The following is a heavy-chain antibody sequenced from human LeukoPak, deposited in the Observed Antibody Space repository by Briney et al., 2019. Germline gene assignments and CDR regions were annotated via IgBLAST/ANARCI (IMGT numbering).Heavy chain of an antibody. CDR2: IGPAGSDR. J-gene: IGHJ4*02. V-gene: IGHV3-21*06. CDR3: ATETNGRHYDY. D-gene: IGHD1-14*01. Sequence: PGGSLRLSCTASGLTFSISGFNWVRQAPGKGLEWVASIGPAGSDRYHADSIKGRFTISRDNANNFLYLQMNSRRAEDTAVYYCATETNGRHYDYWGQGTLLTVSS. CDR1: GLTFSISG.